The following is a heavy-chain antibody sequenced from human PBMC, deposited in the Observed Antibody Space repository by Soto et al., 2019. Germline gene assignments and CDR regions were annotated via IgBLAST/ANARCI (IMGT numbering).Heavy chain of an antibody. J-gene: IGHJ4*02. V-gene: IGHV4-31*03. CDR2: IFYSGST. Sequence: SETLSLTCTVSGGSINSGGYYWSWIRQHPGKGLEWIGYIFYSGSTYYNPSLKCRVTISVDMSTNQFSLKLSSVTAADTAVYYCARVGGSGSTFDNWGQGTLVSVS. CDR1: GGSINSGGYY. D-gene: IGHD3-10*01. CDR3: ARVGGSGSTFDN.